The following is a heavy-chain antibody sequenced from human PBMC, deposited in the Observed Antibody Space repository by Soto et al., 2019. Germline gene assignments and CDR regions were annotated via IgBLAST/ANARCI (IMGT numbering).Heavy chain of an antibody. J-gene: IGHJ5*02. CDR1: GGSISSGGYY. CDR3: VDLTNENWFDP. D-gene: IGHD2-8*01. Sequence: QVQLQESGPGLVTPSQTLSLTCTVSGGSISSGGYYWSWISQHPGKGMEWIGYIYYSGSTYYNPSLKSRVTIPVDTSKHQFSLKLSSVTAADTAVYYGVDLTNENWFDPWGQGTRFTVSS. CDR2: IYYSGST. V-gene: IGHV4-31*03.